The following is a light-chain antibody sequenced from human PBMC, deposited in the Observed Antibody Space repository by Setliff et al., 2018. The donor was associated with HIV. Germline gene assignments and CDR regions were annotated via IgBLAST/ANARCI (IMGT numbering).Light chain of an antibody. CDR2: YDS. J-gene: IGLJ1*01. Sequence: YELTQPPSVSVAPGKTARITCGGNNIGSKSVHWYQQKPGQAPVLVIYYDSDRPSGIPERFSGSNSGNTATLTISRVEAGDEADYYCQVWDSSSDHPYVFGTGTKSPS. V-gene: IGLV3-21*04. CDR3: QVWDSSSDHPYV. CDR1: NIGSKS.